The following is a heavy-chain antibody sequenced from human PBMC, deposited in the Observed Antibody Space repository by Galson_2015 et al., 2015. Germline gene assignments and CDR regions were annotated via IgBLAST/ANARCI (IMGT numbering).Heavy chain of an antibody. Sequence: SLRLSCAASGFTFDDYGMSWVRQAPGKGLEWVSGINWNGGSTGYADSVKGRFTISRDNAKNSLYLQMNSLRAEDTALYHCARVYYYGSGSYHPFDYWGQGTLVTVPS. CDR3: ARVYYYGSGSYHPFDY. CDR2: INWNGGST. CDR1: GFTFDDYG. V-gene: IGHV3-20*01. D-gene: IGHD3-10*01. J-gene: IGHJ4*02.